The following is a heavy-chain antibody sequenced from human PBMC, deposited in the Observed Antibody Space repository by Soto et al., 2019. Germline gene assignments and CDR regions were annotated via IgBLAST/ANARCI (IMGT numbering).Heavy chain of an antibody. V-gene: IGHV1-18*01. CDR3: ARTSLGAVAGTTIDY. J-gene: IGHJ4*02. Sequence: GASVKVSCKASGYTFTSYGISWVRRAPGQGLEWMGWISAYNGNTNYAQKLQGRVTMTTDTSTSTAYMELRSLRSDDTAVYYCARTSLGAVAGTTIDYCGQGTLVTASS. CDR1: GYTFTSYG. D-gene: IGHD6-19*01. CDR2: ISAYNGNT.